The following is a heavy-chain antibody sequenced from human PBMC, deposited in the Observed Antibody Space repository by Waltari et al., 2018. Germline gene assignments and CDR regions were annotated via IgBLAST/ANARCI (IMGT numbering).Heavy chain of an antibody. CDR1: GGSISSYY. V-gene: IGHV4-59*01. Sequence: QVQLQESGPGLVKPSETLSLTCTVSGGSISSYYWSWIRQPPGKGLEWIGYIYYSGSTNYNPSLKRRVTISVDTSKNQFSLKPSSVTAADTAVYYWACEASRRDGYNHYWGQGTLVTVSS. CDR3: ACEASRRDGYNHY. J-gene: IGHJ4*02. CDR2: IYYSGST. D-gene: IGHD5-12*01.